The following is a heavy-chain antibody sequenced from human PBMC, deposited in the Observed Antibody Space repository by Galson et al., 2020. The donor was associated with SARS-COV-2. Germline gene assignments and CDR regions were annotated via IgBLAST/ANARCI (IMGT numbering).Heavy chain of an antibody. CDR2: ISGSGGST. CDR3: AKDHIAYYYDSSGLY. D-gene: IGHD3-22*01. CDR1: GFTFSSYA. V-gene: IGHV3-23*01. J-gene: IGHJ4*02. Sequence: TGGSLRLSCAASGFTFSSYAMSWVRQAPGKGLEWVSAISGSGGSTYYADSVKGRFTISRDNSKNTLYLQMNSLRAEDTAVYYCAKDHIAYYYDSSGLYGGQGTLGTVSS.